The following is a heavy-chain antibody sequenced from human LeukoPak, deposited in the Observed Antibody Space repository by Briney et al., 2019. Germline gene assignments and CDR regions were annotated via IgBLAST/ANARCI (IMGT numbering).Heavy chain of an antibody. CDR3: TRHSGIAAAGTPVGAYGMDV. D-gene: IGHD6-13*01. J-gene: IGHJ6*02. Sequence: GGSLRLSCAASGFTFSGSAMHWVRQASGKGLEWVGRIRSKANSYATAYAASVKGGFTISRDDSKNTAYLQMNSLKTEDTAVYYCTRHSGIAAAGTPVGAYGMDVWGQGTTVTVSS. CDR1: GFTFSGSA. V-gene: IGHV3-73*01. CDR2: IRSKANSYAT.